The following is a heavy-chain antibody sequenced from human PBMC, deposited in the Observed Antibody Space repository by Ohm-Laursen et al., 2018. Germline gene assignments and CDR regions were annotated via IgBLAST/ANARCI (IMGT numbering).Heavy chain of an antibody. CDR1: GGSISSTSYY. Sequence: SQTLSLTCTVSGGSISSTSYYWGWIRQPPGKGLEWIGAIYHSGSTNYNPSLKSRVTISVDTSKNQFSLKLSSVTAADTAVYYCARAQNTMVRGVIPRPNWFDPWGQGTLVTVSS. J-gene: IGHJ5*02. CDR2: IYHSGST. D-gene: IGHD3-10*01. V-gene: IGHV4-39*07. CDR3: ARAQNTMVRGVIPRPNWFDP.